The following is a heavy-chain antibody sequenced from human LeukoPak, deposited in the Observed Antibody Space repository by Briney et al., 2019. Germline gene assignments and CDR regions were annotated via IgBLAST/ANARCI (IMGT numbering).Heavy chain of an antibody. CDR2: IRGSGENT. V-gene: IGHV3-23*01. CDR1: GFTFSNYG. D-gene: IGHD6-19*01. Sequence: GGSLRLSCAASGFTFSNYGMNWVRQAPGKGLEWVSGIRGSGENTYYADSVKGRFTISRDNAKNSLYLQMNSLRAEDTAVYYCARRGASSGGLDYWGQGTLVTVSS. CDR3: ARRGASSGGLDY. J-gene: IGHJ4*02.